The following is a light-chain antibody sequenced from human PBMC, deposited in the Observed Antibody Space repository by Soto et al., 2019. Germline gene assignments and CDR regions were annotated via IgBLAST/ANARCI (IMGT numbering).Light chain of an antibody. CDR3: QQRSNWPSIT. V-gene: IGKV3-11*01. CDR1: QSVSSY. J-gene: IGKJ5*01. Sequence: EIVMTQSPATLSLSPGERATLSCRASQSVSSYLAWYQQKPCQAHRLLIYDASNRATGIPARFSGSGSGTDFTLTINSLEPEDFAVYYGQQRSNWPSITFGQGTRLEIK. CDR2: DAS.